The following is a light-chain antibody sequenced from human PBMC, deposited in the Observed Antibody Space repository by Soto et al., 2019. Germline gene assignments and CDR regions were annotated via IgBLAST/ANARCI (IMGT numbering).Light chain of an antibody. CDR2: KAS. J-gene: IGKJ1*01. CDR1: QSISSW. Sequence: DIQMTQSPSTLSASVGARVTITCRASQSISSWLAWYQQKPGKAPKLLIYKASSLESGVPSRFSGSGSGTEFTLTISSLQPDDFATYYCQHYNSYWTFGQGTKVEIK. V-gene: IGKV1-5*03. CDR3: QHYNSYWT.